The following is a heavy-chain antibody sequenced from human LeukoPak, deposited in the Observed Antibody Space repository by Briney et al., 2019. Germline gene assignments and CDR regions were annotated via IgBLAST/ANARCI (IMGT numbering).Heavy chain of an antibody. J-gene: IGHJ4*02. Sequence: SQTLSLTCTVSGGSISSSDYYWRWIRQPPGKGLEWIGYIDYSGSTYYNPSLKSGVTISLDTSKNQFSLRLTSVTAADTAVYYCARDRWDTSGYYSTFDYWGRGTLVTVSS. V-gene: IGHV4-30-4*08. CDR3: ARDRWDTSGYYSTFDY. CDR1: GGSISSSDYY. D-gene: IGHD3-22*01. CDR2: IDYSGST.